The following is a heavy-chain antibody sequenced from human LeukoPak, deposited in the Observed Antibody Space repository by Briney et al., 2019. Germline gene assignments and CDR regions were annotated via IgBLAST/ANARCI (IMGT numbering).Heavy chain of an antibody. CDR2: IFYSGNT. CDR3: ARHRADWGWAAFDI. D-gene: IGHD7-27*01. Sequence: SETLSLTCTVSGGSISSGGYYWSWIRQPPGKGLEWIGYIFYSGNTNYNPSLKSRVTISVDTSKNQFSLKLSSVTAADTAVYYCARHRADWGWAAFDIWGQGTMVTVSS. J-gene: IGHJ3*02. CDR1: GGSISSGGYY. V-gene: IGHV4-61*08.